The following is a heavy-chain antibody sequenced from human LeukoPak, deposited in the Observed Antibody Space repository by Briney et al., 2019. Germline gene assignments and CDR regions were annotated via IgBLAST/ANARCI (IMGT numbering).Heavy chain of an antibody. V-gene: IGHV4-34*01. D-gene: IGHD6-13*01. CDR1: GGSFSGYY. J-gene: IGHJ4*02. Sequence: SETLSLTCAVSGGSFSGYYWSWIRQPPGKGLEWIGEINHSGSTNYNPSLKSRVTISVDTCKNQFSLKLSSVTAAETAVYYCARNIGYSSSWYLDYWGEGRLVTVSS. CDR3: ARNIGYSSSWYLDY. CDR2: INHSGST.